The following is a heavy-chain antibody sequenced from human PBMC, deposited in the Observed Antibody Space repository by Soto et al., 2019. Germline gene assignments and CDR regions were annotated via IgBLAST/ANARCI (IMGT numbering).Heavy chain of an antibody. V-gene: IGHV3-53*01. J-gene: IGHJ5*02. CDR2: HYSGGGT. Sequence: DVQLVESGGGLVQPGGSLRLSCAISGFSVSSNYLSWVRQAPGKGLEWVSVHYSGGGTYYADSVQGRFTISRDKSNNTLYLQMRRVRAEDTAVYFCARHRHPRGTVGATSPLDPWGQGTQVTVSS. CDR3: ARHRHPRGTVGATSPLDP. D-gene: IGHD1-26*01. CDR1: GFSVSSNY.